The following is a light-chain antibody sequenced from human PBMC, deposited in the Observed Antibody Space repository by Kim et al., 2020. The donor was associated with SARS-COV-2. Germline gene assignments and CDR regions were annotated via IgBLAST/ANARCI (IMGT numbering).Light chain of an antibody. J-gene: IGKJ4*01. CDR2: GAS. V-gene: IGKV3D-15*01. CDR1: QSVDSH. CDR3: QQYSEWPLT. Sequence: EIVMTQSPATLSVSAGVRATLSCRASQSVDSHLAWYQQKGGQAPRLLIYGASTRATGIPARFSGSGSGTEFTLSIGSLQSEDFAIYYCQQYSEWPLTFGGGTKLEI.